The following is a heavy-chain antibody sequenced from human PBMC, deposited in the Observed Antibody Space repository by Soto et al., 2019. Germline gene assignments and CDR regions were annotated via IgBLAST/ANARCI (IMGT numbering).Heavy chain of an antibody. CDR3: AHKGGRGAGMDV. J-gene: IGHJ6*02. D-gene: IGHD2-15*01. Sequence: QITLKESGPTLVKPTQTLTLTCTFSGFSLSSSGVDVGWIRQPPGKAPEWLALIYWDEDKRYSPSLKTRLTITKDTSTNEVVLTMTNMDPVDTGTYYCAHKGGRGAGMDVWGQGTTVTVSS. CDR2: IYWDEDK. V-gene: IGHV2-5*02. CDR1: GFSLSSSGVD.